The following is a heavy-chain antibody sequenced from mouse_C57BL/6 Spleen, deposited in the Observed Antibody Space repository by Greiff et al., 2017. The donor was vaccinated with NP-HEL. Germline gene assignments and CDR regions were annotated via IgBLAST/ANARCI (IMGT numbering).Heavy chain of an antibody. CDR1: GYTFTSYW. Sequence: VQLQQSGAELVKPGASVKLSCKASGYTFTSYWMHWVKQRPGRGLEWIGRIDPNSGGTKYNEKFKSKATLTVDKPSSTAYMQLSSLTSEDSAVYYCARRATVVAEYAMDYWGQGTSVTVSS. V-gene: IGHV1-72*01. CDR3: ARRATVVAEYAMDY. J-gene: IGHJ4*01. D-gene: IGHD1-1*01. CDR2: IDPNSGGT.